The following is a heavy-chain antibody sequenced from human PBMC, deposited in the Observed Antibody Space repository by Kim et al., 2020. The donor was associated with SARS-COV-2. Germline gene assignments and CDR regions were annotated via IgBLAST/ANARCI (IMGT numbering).Heavy chain of an antibody. V-gene: IGHV3-48*03. CDR2: ITGSSNII. CDR1: GFTFNNFE. D-gene: IGHD3-9*01. CDR3: VRDADDIWDEYPATFDH. J-gene: IGHJ4*02. Sequence: GGSLRLSCEASGFTFNNFEMNWVRQTPSKGLEWLAFITGSSNIIYYEESVEGRFTISRDNAKNSLFLQMTSLRVEDTGLYYCVRDADDIWDEYPATFDHWGQGTLVTVSS.